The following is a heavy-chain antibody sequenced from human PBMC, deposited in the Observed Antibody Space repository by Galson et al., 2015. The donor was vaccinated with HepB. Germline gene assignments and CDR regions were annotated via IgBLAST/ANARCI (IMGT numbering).Heavy chain of an antibody. D-gene: IGHD2-15*01. CDR3: ARALSSGGSCYCDY. J-gene: IGHJ4*02. Sequence: TLSLTCTVSGGSISSGGYYWSWIRQHPGKGLAWIGYIYYSGSTYYNPSLKSRVTISVDTSKNQFSLKLSSVTAADTAVYYCARALSSGGSCYCDYWGQGTLVTVSS. CDR2: IYYSGST. V-gene: IGHV4-31*03. CDR1: GGSISSGGYY.